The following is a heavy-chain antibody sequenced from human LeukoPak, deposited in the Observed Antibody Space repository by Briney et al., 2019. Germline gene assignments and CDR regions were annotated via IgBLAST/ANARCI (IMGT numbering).Heavy chain of an antibody. J-gene: IGHJ6*02. CDR1: GFTFSSYG. V-gene: IGHV3-33*01. D-gene: IGHD3-3*01. Sequence: GGSLRLSCAASGFTFSSYGMHWVRQAPGKGLEWVAVIWYDGSNKYYADSVKGRFTISRDNSKNTLYLQMNSLRAEDTAVYYCARVDHDFWSGYLYCYYGMDVWGQGTTVTVSS. CDR3: ARVDHDFWSGYLYCYYGMDV. CDR2: IWYDGSNK.